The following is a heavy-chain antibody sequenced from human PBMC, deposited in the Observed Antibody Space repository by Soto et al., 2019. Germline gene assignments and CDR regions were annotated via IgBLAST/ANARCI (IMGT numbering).Heavy chain of an antibody. V-gene: IGHV4-39*01. CDR2: IYYSGST. Sequence: PSETLSLTCTVSGGSISSSSYYWGWIRQPPGKGLEWFGSIYYSGSTYYNPSLKSRVTISVDTSKNQFFLKLSSVTAADTAVYYCARQGYCSSTSCIGHYYYYMDXWGKGTTVTVSS. CDR3: ARQGYCSSTSCIGHYYYYMDX. CDR1: GGSISSSSYY. D-gene: IGHD2-2*01. J-gene: IGHJ6*03.